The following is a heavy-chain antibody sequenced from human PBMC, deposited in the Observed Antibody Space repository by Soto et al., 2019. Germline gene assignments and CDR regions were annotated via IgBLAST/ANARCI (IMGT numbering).Heavy chain of an antibody. Sequence: PSETLSLTCSVSGDSVTSGTYFWSWIRQPPGKGLEWIGNIYYNGNTDYKPSLKSRVTISIDTSKNQFSLTLTCVTAADTAVYYCGRTNNEGQWAAWYWGQGTLVTVPQ. J-gene: IGHJ4*02. CDR2: IYYNGNT. CDR3: GRTNNEGQWAAWY. CDR1: GDSVTSGTYF. V-gene: IGHV4-61*01. D-gene: IGHD2-15*01.